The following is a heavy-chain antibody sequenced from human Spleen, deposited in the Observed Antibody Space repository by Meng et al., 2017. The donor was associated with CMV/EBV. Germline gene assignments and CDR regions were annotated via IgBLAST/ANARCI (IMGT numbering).Heavy chain of an antibody. Sequence: ASVKVSCKPSGYTFTGYYMHWVRQAPGQGLEWMGWINPNSGGTNYAQNFQGRVTMTRDTSISTAYMELSRLRSDDTAVYYCARAYCSGGSCPLGGSGYYYGDAFDIWAQCPLVTVSS. CDR3: ARAYCSGGSCPLGGSGYYYGDAFDI. D-gene: IGHD2-15*01. V-gene: IGHV1-2*02. CDR2: INPNSGGT. CDR1: GYTFTGYY. J-gene: IGHJ3*02.